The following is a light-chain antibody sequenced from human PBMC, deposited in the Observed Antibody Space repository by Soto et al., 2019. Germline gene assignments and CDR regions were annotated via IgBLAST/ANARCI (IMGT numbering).Light chain of an antibody. Sequence: EIVLTQSPSTLSLSPGERATLSCRASQSVNTFLAWYQQKPGQAPRLVISDASNRATGIPARFSGRGSGTNFTLTISSLEPEDFAVYYCQQRFNWPGLTFGGGTKVDIK. CDR3: QQRFNWPGLT. CDR2: DAS. V-gene: IGKV3-11*01. CDR1: QSVNTF. J-gene: IGKJ4*01.